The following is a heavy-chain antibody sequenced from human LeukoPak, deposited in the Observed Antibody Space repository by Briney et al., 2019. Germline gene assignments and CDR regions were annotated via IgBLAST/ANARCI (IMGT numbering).Heavy chain of an antibody. D-gene: IGHD5-18*01. CDR3: ARHGASVDTAMLGGTDV. V-gene: IGHV5-51*01. J-gene: IGHJ6*02. Sequence: PGESLKISCKGSGYSFTSYWISWVRQMPGKGLEWMGIIYPGDSDTRYSPSFQGQVTISADKSISTAYLQWSSLKASDTAMYYCARHGASVDTAMLGGTDVWGQGTTVTVSS. CDR1: GYSFTSYW. CDR2: IYPGDSDT.